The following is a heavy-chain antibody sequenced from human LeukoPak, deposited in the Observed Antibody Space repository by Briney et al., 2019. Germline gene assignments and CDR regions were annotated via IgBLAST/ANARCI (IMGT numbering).Heavy chain of an antibody. D-gene: IGHD2-21*01. Sequence: PSETLSLTCTVSGGSISSYYWSWIRQPPGKGLEWLGYIYYSGSTNYNPSLKSRVTISVDTSKNQFSLKLSSVTAADTAVYYCARDYSQIAPGDYYYYYGMDVWGQGTTVTVSS. CDR1: GGSISSYY. V-gene: IGHV4-59*01. J-gene: IGHJ6*02. CDR2: IYYSGST. CDR3: ARDYSQIAPGDYYYYYGMDV.